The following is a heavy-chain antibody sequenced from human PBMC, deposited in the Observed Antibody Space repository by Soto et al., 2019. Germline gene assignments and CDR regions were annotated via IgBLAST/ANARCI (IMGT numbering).Heavy chain of an antibody. Sequence: GGSLRLSYAASGFTFSSYAMHWVRQAPGKGLEWVAVISYDGSNKYYADSVKGRFTISRDNSKNTLYLQMNSLRAEDTAVYYCARDGYYDILTGYWAEVGGIDVWGQGT. CDR3: ARDGYYDILTGYWAEVGGIDV. D-gene: IGHD3-9*01. CDR2: ISYDGSNK. V-gene: IGHV3-30-3*01. CDR1: GFTFSSYA. J-gene: IGHJ6*02.